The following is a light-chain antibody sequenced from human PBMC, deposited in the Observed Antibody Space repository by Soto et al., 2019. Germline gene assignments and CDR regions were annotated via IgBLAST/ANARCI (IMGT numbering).Light chain of an antibody. CDR1: SSDVGSHNL. CDR2: EVS. Sequence: QSALTQPASVSGSPGQSITISCTGTSSDVGSHNLVSWYQQHPGQAPKLMIYEVSKRPLGVSTRFYASKSGNTASLTISGLQAEDEADYYCCSYGGSRAVFGGGTQLT. CDR3: CSYGGSRAV. J-gene: IGLJ7*01. V-gene: IGLV2-23*02.